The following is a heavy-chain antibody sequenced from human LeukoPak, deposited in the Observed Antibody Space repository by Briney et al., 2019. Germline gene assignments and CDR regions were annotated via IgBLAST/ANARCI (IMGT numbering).Heavy chain of an antibody. V-gene: IGHV1-18*01. J-gene: IGHJ4*02. D-gene: IGHD3-22*01. CDR3: ARDSDYYDSSGYYPGPCFDY. CDR2: ISAYNGNT. Sequence: GASVKVSCKASGYTFTSYGISWVRQAPGQGLEWMGWISAYNGNTNYAQKLQGRVTMTTDTSTSTAYMELRSLRSDDTAVYYCARDSDYYDSSGYYPGPCFDYWGQGTLVTVSS. CDR1: GYTFTSYG.